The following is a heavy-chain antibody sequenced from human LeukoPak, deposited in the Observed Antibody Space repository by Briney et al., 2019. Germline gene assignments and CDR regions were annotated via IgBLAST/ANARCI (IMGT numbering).Heavy chain of an antibody. D-gene: IGHD6-13*01. J-gene: IGHJ5*02. V-gene: IGHV1-69*06. CDR3: ATSSRGDSSSWYDWFDP. CDR1: GGTFSSYA. Sequence: GASVKVSCKASGGTFSSYAISWVRQAPGQGLEWMGGIIPIFGTANYAQKFQGRVTITADKSTSTAYMELSSLRSEDTAVYYCATSSRGDSSSWYDWFDPWGQGTLVTVSS. CDR2: IIPIFGTA.